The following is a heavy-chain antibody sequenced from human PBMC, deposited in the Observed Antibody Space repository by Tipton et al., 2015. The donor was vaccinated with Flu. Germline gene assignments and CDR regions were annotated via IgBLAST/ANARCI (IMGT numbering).Heavy chain of an antibody. J-gene: IGHJ4*02. D-gene: IGHD6-19*01. CDR3: AKDLGGSGWYLGH. CDR1: GFTFSSYG. Sequence: SLRLSCAASGFTFSSYGMHWVRQAPGKGLEWVAVISYDGSNKYYADSVKGRFTISRDNSKNTLYLQMNSLRAEDTAVYYCAKDLGGSGWYLGHWGQGTLVTVSS. V-gene: IGHV3-30*18. CDR2: ISYDGSNK.